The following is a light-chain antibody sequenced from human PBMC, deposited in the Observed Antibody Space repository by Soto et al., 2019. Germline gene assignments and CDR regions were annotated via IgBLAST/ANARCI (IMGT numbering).Light chain of an antibody. CDR1: QSLTNNF. CDR2: DVS. V-gene: IGKV3D-20*01. Sequence: EIVLTQSPATLSLSPGERVTLSCGASQSLTNNFLAWYQQRPGLAPKLLIFDVSTRATGIPDRFSGSGSGTDFTLTISRLEPEDSAVYYCQRFDNSPTFGGGTKVEFK. J-gene: IGKJ4*01. CDR3: QRFDNSPT.